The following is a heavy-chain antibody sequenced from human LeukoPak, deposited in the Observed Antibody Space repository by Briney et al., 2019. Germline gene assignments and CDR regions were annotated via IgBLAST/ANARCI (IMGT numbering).Heavy chain of an antibody. D-gene: IGHD6-19*01. J-gene: IGHJ4*02. V-gene: IGHV1-2*02. CDR2: INPNSGGT. CDR1: GYTFTGYY. CDR3: ARDVPYSSGWHGGIVDY. Sequence: GASVKVSCKASGYTFTGYYMHWVRQAPGQGLEWMGWINPNSGGTNYAQKFQGRVTMTRDTSISTAYMELSRLRSDDTAVYYCARDVPYSSGWHGGIVDYWGQGTLVTVSS.